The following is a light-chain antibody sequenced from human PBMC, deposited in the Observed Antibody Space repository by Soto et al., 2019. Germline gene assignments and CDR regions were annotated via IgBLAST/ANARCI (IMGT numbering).Light chain of an antibody. J-gene: IGKJ2*01. CDR3: QHSYSTPYT. V-gene: IGKV1-39*01. CDR1: QRITTY. CDR2: TAA. Sequence: IHMTQSPSSLSASVGDSVTITCRASQRITTYLNWDQQKPGKAPKLLISTAATLQGGVPSRFSGSGSATDFTLAITTLLPEDLATYFCQHSYSTPYTFGQGTKLEIK.